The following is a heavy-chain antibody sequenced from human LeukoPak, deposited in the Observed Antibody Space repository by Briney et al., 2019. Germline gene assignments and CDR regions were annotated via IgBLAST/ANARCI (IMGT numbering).Heavy chain of an antibody. Sequence: GGSLRLSCAASGFTFSSYAMSWVRQAPGKGLEWVSAIGGSGGTTYYADSVKGRFTISRDNSKNTLYLQMNSLRAEDTAVYYCAKDHEAHGYSYGYGWGQGTLVTVSP. D-gene: IGHD5-18*01. CDR2: IGGSGGTT. CDR1: GFTFSSYA. CDR3: AKDHEAHGYSYGYG. J-gene: IGHJ4*02. V-gene: IGHV3-23*01.